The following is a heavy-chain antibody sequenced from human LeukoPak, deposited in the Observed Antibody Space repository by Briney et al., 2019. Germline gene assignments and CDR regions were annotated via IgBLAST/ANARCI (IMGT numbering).Heavy chain of an antibody. D-gene: IGHD6-6*01. CDR3: ATGKPYSSSSRSY. J-gene: IGHJ4*02. CDR1: GFTFSSYS. CDR2: ISSSSSYI. V-gene: IGHV3-21*01. Sequence: GGSLRLSCAASGFTFSSYSMNWVRQAPGKGLEWVSSISSSSSYIYYADSVKGRFTISRDNAKNSLYLQMNSLRAEDTAVYYCATGKPYSSSSRSYWGQGTLVTVSS.